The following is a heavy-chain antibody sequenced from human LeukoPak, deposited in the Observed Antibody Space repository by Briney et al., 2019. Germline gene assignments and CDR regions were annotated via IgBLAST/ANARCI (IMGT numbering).Heavy chain of an antibody. J-gene: IGHJ5*02. D-gene: IGHD2-2*01. Sequence: GASVKVSCKASGYTFTSYDINWVRQATGQGLEWMGWMNPNSGNTGYAQKFQGRVTMTRNTSISTAYMELSSLGSEDTAVYYCARGLKRGCSSTSCYRFDPWGQGTLVTVSS. CDR1: GYTFTSYD. CDR3: ARGLKRGCSSTSCYRFDP. V-gene: IGHV1-8*01. CDR2: MNPNSGNT.